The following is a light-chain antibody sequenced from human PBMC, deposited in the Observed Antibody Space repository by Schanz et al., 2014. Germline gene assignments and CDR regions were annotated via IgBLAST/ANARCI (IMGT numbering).Light chain of an antibody. CDR2: GAS. Sequence: VLTQSPGTLSLSPGERATLSCRASQSVRSRNLAWYQQKPGQAPRLLIYGASTRATAIPPRFSGSGSGTEFTLTISSLQSEDSAVYYCQQYNDWPLAFGQGTKMEIK. CDR1: QSVRSRN. CDR3: QQYNDWPLA. V-gene: IGKV3-15*01. J-gene: IGKJ1*01.